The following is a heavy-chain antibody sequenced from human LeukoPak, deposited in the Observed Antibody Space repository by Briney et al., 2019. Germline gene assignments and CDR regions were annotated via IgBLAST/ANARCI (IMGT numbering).Heavy chain of an antibody. V-gene: IGHV4-34*01. CDR3: ARGGNIGYYYYAPLDY. Sequence: PSETLSLTCAVYGGSFSGYYWSWIRQPPGKGLEWIGEINHSGSTNYNPSLKSRVTISVDTSKNQYSLKLSSVTAADTAAYYCARGGNIGYYYYAPLDYWGQGTLVTVSS. CDR1: GGSFSGYY. CDR2: INHSGST. D-gene: IGHD3-22*01. J-gene: IGHJ4*02.